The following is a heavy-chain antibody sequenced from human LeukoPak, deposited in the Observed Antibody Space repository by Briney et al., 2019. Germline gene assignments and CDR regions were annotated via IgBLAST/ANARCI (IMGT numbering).Heavy chain of an antibody. V-gene: IGHV4-31*03. CDR3: ARHDYGDYAIDY. Sequence: SETLSLTCTVSGGSISSDEYYWSWIRQHPGKGLEGIGYIYYSGSTYYNPSLKSRVTISVDTSKNQFSLQLSSVTAADTAVYYCARHDYGDYAIDYWGQGTLVSVSS. J-gene: IGHJ4*02. CDR1: GGSISSDEYY. CDR2: IYYSGST. D-gene: IGHD4-17*01.